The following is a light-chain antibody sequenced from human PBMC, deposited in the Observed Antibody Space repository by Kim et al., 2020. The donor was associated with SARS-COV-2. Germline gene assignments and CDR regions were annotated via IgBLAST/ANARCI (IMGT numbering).Light chain of an antibody. V-gene: IGLV3-1*01. Sequence: SYELTQPPALSVSPGKTASISCSGNKLGLKYVSWYQQRPGHSPELLIYQDNKRPSGIPERFFGSNSGNTATLFIGGTQTMDEADYYCQAWDNNIWVFGGGTKVTVL. CDR3: QAWDNNIWV. J-gene: IGLJ3*02. CDR2: QDN. CDR1: KLGLKY.